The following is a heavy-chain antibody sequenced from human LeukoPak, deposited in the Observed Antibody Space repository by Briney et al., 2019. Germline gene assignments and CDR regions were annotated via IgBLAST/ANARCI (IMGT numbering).Heavy chain of an antibody. CDR1: GYTFTSYY. CDR2: ISAYNGNT. V-gene: IGHV1-18*04. CDR3: ARDPWRYYDSSGYYYGA. Sequence: GASVKVSCKASGYTFTSYYMHWVRQAPGQGLEWMGWISAYNGNTNYAQKLQGRVTMTTDTSTSTAYMELRSLRSDDTAVYYCARDPWRYYDSSGYYYGAWGQGTLVTVSS. J-gene: IGHJ4*02. D-gene: IGHD3-22*01.